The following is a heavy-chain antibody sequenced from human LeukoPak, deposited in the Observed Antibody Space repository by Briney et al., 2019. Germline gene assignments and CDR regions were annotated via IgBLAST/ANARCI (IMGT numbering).Heavy chain of an antibody. J-gene: IGHJ5*02. CDR1: GGSISSYY. Sequence: SETLSLACTVSGGSISSYYWSWIRQPPGKGLEWIGYIYYSGSTNYNPSLKSRATISVDTSKNQFSLKLSSVTAADTAVYYCARDLGYCSSTSCYTWFDPWGQGTLVTVSS. V-gene: IGHV4-59*01. D-gene: IGHD2-2*02. CDR2: IYYSGST. CDR3: ARDLGYCSSTSCYTWFDP.